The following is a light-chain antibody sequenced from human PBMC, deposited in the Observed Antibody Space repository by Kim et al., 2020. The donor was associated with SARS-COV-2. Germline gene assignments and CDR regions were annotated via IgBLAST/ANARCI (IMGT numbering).Light chain of an antibody. J-gene: IGKJ1*01. CDR3: HYYGDSPLWA. CDR1: QSVTSSH. V-gene: IGKV3-20*01. Sequence: DIVLTRSPGTLSLSPGERATLSCRASQSVTSSHLAWYQQKPGQAPRLLIYGTSSRATGIPDRFSGSGSGTDFGLTISRLEPEDFAVYYCHYYGDSPLWAFGQGTKVDIK. CDR2: GTS.